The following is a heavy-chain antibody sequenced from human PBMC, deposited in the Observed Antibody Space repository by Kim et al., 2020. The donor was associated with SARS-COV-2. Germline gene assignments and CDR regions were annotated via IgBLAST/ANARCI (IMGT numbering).Heavy chain of an antibody. J-gene: IGHJ4*02. CDR1: GFSFATYA. CDR2: MSFDGRNI. D-gene: IGHD3-10*01. V-gene: IGHV3-30*04. Sequence: GGSLRLSCAVSGFSFATYAMYWVRQAPGKGLESVALMSFDGRNIDYADSVKGRFTISRDNSKNTLYLQMNSLRPEDTAMYYCAKDDYGSIDYWGQGTLVT. CDR3: AKDDYGSIDY.